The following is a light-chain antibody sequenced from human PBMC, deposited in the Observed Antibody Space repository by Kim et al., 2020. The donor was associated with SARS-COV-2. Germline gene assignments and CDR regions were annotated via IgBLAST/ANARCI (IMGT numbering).Light chain of an antibody. CDR2: GAS. Sequence: PGERATLTCRASQSGSSNLAWYQQKPGQAPRLLIYGASTRATGIPARFSGSGSGTEFTLTISSLQSEDFAVYYCQQYNNWPPLTFGGGTKVDIK. V-gene: IGKV3-15*01. CDR1: QSGSSN. J-gene: IGKJ4*01. CDR3: QQYNNWPPLT.